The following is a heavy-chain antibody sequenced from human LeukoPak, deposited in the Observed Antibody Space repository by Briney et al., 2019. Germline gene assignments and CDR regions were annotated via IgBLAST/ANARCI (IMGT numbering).Heavy chain of an antibody. CDR1: GYTFTSYY. J-gene: IGHJ3*02. Sequence: ASVKVSCTASGYTFTSYYMHWVRQAPGQGLEWMGIINPSGGSTSYAQKFQGRVTMTRDTSTSTVYMELSSLRPEDTAVYYCARACSGGSCPHDAFDIWGQGTMVTVSS. CDR3: ARACSGGSCPHDAFDI. V-gene: IGHV1-46*01. CDR2: INPSGGST. D-gene: IGHD2-15*01.